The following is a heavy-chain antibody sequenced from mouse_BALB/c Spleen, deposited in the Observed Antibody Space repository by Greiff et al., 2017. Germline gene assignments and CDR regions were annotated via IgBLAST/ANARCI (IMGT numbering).Heavy chain of an antibody. CDR2: ISSGGGST. CDR1: GFAFSSYD. CDR3: ARDYYRYEYFDV. V-gene: IGHV5-12-1*01. Sequence: EVMLVESGGGLVKPGGSLKLSCAASGFAFSSYDMSWVRQTPEKRLEWVAYISSGGGSTYYPDTVKGRFTISRDNAKNTLYLQMSSLKSEDTAMYYCARDYYRYEYFDVWGAGTTVTVSS. D-gene: IGHD2-14*01. J-gene: IGHJ1*01.